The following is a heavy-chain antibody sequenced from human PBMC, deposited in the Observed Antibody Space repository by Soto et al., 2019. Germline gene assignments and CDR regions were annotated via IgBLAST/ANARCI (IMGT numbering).Heavy chain of an antibody. CDR2: GSDSGNR. CDR3: VRYGDHPPGWWFDP. J-gene: IGHJ5*02. CDR1: GGSFSGYY. D-gene: IGHD7-27*01. V-gene: IGHV4-34*01. Sequence: QLQLQQWGAGLLKPSETLSLTCAVYGGSFSGYYWSWIRHPPGKGLEWIGEGSDSGNRQYSPSLKSRVTISLDTSKTKFSLNLRSVTAADTAVYYCVRYGDHPPGWWFDPWGQGTQVTVSS.